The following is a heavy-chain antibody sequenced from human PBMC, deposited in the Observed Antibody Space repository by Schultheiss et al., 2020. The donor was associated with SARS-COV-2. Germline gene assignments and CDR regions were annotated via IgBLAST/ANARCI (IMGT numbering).Heavy chain of an antibody. CDR1: GGSISSYY. V-gene: IGHV4-59*12. Sequence: SETLSLTCTVSGGSISSYYWSWIRQPPGKGLEWIGYIYYSGSTNYNPSLKSRVTISVDTSKNQFSLKLSSVTAADTAVYYCARDHYDNWNYVGFDYWGQGTLVTVSS. CDR2: IYYSGST. D-gene: IGHD1-7*01. J-gene: IGHJ4*02. CDR3: ARDHYDNWNYVGFDY.